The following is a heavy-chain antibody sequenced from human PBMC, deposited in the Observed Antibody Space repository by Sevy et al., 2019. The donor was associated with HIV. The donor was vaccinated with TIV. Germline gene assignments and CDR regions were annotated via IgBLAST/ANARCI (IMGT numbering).Heavy chain of an antibody. V-gene: IGHV3-11*01. J-gene: IGHJ4*02. CDR1: GFTFSDYY. CDR3: ARDTRFVTYRGPGGPFDY. CDR2: IDTRGGTM. D-gene: IGHD3-10*01. Sequence: GGSLRLSCTASGFTFSDYYMNWIRQTPGKGPEWISYIDTRGGTMDYADSVKGRFTISRDNAKNSLYLQLDSLRAEDTAVYYCARDTRFVTYRGPGGPFDYWGQRALVTVSS.